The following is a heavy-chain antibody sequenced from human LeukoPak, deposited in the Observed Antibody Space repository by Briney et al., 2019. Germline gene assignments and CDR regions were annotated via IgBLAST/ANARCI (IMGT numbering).Heavy chain of an antibody. V-gene: IGHV3-9*01. J-gene: IGHJ4*02. Sequence: GGSLRLSCAASGFTFDDYAMHWVRQAPGKGLEWVSGISWNSGSIGYADSVEGRFTISRDNAKNSLYLQMNSLRAEDTALYYCAKDMSGAAVAGKDYWGQGTLVTVSS. CDR2: ISWNSGSI. D-gene: IGHD6-19*01. CDR1: GFTFDDYA. CDR3: AKDMSGAAVAGKDY.